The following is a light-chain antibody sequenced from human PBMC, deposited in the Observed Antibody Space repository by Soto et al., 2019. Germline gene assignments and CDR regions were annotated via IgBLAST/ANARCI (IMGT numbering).Light chain of an antibody. CDR2: EVT. CDR3: CSSVGSYV. Sequence: QSVLNQPASVSGSPGQSVTISCTATSSDVENYKLVSWYQQHPGKAPKPIIYEVTKRPSGVSNRFSGSKSANTASLTISGLQPEDEADYYCCSSVGSYVFGTGTKVTVL. V-gene: IGLV2-23*02. CDR1: SSDVENYKL. J-gene: IGLJ1*01.